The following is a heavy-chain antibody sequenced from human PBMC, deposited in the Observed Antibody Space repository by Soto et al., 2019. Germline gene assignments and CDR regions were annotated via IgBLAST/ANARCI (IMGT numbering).Heavy chain of an antibody. V-gene: IGHV3-48*02. D-gene: IGHD1-26*01. CDR3: ARNREGSGGNTGGGFDP. CDR1: GFTFSSYS. J-gene: IGHJ5*02. Sequence: EVQLVESGGGLVQPGGSLRLSCAASGFTFSSYSMNWVRQAPGKGLEWVSYISISSSTIYYADSVKGRFTISRHNAKKSLGLQMNSLRDVAAAVYYCARNREGSGGNTGGGFDPWGQGTLVTVS. CDR2: ISISSSTI.